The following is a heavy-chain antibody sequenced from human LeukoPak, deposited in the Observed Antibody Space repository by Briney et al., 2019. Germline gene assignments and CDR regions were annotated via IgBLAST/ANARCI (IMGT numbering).Heavy chain of an antibody. J-gene: IGHJ4*02. CDR3: AKDTVYYYETSGYLDY. CDR2: IRYEGSKK. Sequence: GGSLRLSCAASGFTFSSYAMHWVRQAPGRGLEWVAFIRYEGSKKYYGDSVWGRFTISRGNSKNTVYLQMNSLRAEDTAVYYCAKDTVYYYETSGYLDYWGQGTPVTVSS. CDR1: GFTFSSYA. D-gene: IGHD3-22*01. V-gene: IGHV3-30*02.